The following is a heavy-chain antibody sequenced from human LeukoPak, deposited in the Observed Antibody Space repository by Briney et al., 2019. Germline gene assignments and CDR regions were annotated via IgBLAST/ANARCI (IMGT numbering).Heavy chain of an antibody. CDR2: VHHSGGT. Sequence: SGTLSLTCAVSGGSISSSNWWSWVRQPPGKGLEWIGEVHHSGGTNYNPSLKSRVTISADRSNNRFSLSLNSVAAAQTAVFYSARGMEYGSGTVHFDYWGQGILVTVSS. CDR1: GGSISSSNW. V-gene: IGHV4-4*02. J-gene: IGHJ4*02. CDR3: ARGMEYGSGTVHFDY. D-gene: IGHD3-10*01.